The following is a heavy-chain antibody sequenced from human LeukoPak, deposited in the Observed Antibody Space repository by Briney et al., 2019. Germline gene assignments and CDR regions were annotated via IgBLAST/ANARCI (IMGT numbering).Heavy chain of an antibody. D-gene: IGHD2-2*01. J-gene: IGHJ4*02. CDR2: ISSDGRNQ. CDR1: EFRFSTYA. V-gene: IGHV3-30*04. CDR3: AREKYCTSTDCLHGRFYFNC. Sequence: GTSLRLSCVASEFRFSTYAMHWVRQAPGKGLEWVAIISSDGRNQNYADSVKGRFTISRDNSKNTLYLQMNTLRTEDTAVYYCAREKYCTSTDCLHGRFYFNCWGQGTLVTVSS.